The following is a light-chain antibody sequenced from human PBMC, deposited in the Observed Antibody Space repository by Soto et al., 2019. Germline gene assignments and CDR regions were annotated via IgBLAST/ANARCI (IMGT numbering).Light chain of an antibody. CDR1: QSVSSN. CDR2: GAS. CDR3: QQYNNWPQT. Sequence: EIVMTQAPATLSVSPGERATLSCRARQSVSSNLAWYQQKPGQALRLLIYGASTRATGIPAWFSGSGSGTEFTLTISSLQSEYFAFYYWQQYNNWPQTFGQGTKVEIK. J-gene: IGKJ1*01. V-gene: IGKV3-15*01.